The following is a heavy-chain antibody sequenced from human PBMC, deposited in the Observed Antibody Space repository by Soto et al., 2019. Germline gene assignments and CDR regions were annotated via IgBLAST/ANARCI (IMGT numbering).Heavy chain of an antibody. Sequence: ASVKVSCKASGYTFTSYGISWVRQAPGQGLEWMGWISAYNGNTDYAQKLQGRVTMTTDTSTSTAYMELRSLRSDDTAVYYCARGDTIFGVNWFDPWGQGTLVTVSS. D-gene: IGHD3-3*01. CDR3: ARGDTIFGVNWFDP. CDR2: ISAYNGNT. V-gene: IGHV1-18*04. J-gene: IGHJ5*02. CDR1: GYTFTSYG.